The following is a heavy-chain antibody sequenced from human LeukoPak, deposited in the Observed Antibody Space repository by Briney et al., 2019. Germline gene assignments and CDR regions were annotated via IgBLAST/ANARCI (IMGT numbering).Heavy chain of an antibody. CDR1: GGSISSSSYY. CDR2: IYYSGST. J-gene: IGHJ3*02. Sequence: SETLSLTCTVSGGSISSSSYYWGWIRQPPGKGLEWIGSIYYSGSTYYNPSLKSRVTISVDTSKNQFSLKLSSVTAADTAVYYCARVSALGWELLGDAFDIWGQGTMVTVSS. D-gene: IGHD1-26*01. V-gene: IGHV4-39*07. CDR3: ARVSALGWELLGDAFDI.